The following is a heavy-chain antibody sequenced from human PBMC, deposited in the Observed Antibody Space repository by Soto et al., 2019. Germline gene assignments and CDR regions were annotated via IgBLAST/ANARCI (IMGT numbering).Heavy chain of an antibody. Sequence: QVQLVQSGAEVKKPGASVKVSCKASGYTFTGNYMHWVRQAPGQGPEWMGWLNPRSGGTDYAQKFQGRVTITRDTSISTAYMDLSRLTSDDTAMYYCVRGGGVDVVDTTRVVFDYWGQGTLLTVSS. J-gene: IGHJ4*02. CDR3: VRGGGVDVVDTTRVVFDY. D-gene: IGHD5-12*01. CDR2: LNPRSGGT. CDR1: GYTFTGNY. V-gene: IGHV1-2*02.